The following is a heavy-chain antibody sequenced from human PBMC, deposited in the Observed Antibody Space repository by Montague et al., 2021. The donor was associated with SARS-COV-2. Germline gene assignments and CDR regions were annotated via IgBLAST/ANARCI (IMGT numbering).Heavy chain of an antibody. CDR3: ARDRYCSSTSCYRARYYYYGMDV. Sequence: SLRLSCAASGFTFSSYSMNWVRQAPGKGLEWVSYISSSSSTIYYADSVKGRFTISRDNAKSSLYLQMNSLRDEDTAVYYCARDRYCSSTSCYRARYYYYGMDVWGQGTTVTVSS. J-gene: IGHJ6*02. D-gene: IGHD2-2*01. CDR1: GFTFSSYS. V-gene: IGHV3-48*02. CDR2: ISSSSSTI.